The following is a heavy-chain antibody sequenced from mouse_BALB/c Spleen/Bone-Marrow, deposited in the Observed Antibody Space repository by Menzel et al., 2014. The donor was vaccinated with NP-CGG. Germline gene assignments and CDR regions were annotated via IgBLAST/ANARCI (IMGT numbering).Heavy chain of an antibody. CDR3: ARHEDGYYDAMDY. J-gene: IGHJ4*01. CDR1: GFAFSSYD. Sequence: EVQLQESGGGLVKPGGSLKLSCAASGFAFSSYDMSWVRQTPEKRLEWVAYISSGGGSTYYPDTVKGRFTISRDNAQNTLYLQMSSLKSEDTAMYYCARHEDGYYDAMDYWGQGTSVTVSS. D-gene: IGHD2-3*01. V-gene: IGHV5-12-1*01. CDR2: ISSGGGST.